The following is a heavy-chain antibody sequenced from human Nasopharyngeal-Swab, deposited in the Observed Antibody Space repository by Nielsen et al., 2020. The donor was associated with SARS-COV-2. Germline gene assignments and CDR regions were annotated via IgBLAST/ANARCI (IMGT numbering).Heavy chain of an antibody. J-gene: IGHJ6*02. Sequence: GESLKISCAASGFTVSSNYMHWVRQAPGKGLEWVAVIWYDGSNKYYADSVKGRFTISRDNSKNTLYLQMNSLRAEDTAVYYCAKDYRDYSNYDYYYYGMDVWGQGTTVTVSS. CDR3: AKDYRDYSNYDYYYYGMDV. D-gene: IGHD4-11*01. CDR1: GFTVSSNY. V-gene: IGHV3-33*06. CDR2: IWYDGSNK.